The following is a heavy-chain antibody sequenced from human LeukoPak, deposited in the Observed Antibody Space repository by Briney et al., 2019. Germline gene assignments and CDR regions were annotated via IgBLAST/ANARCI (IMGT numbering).Heavy chain of an antibody. CDR2: ISSSSSYI. V-gene: IGHV3-21*01. Sequence: GGSLRLSCAASGFTFSNYNMNWVRQAPGKGLEWVSSISSSSSYIYYADSVKGRFTISRDNTRNSLYLQMNSLRAEDTAVYYCARDSPYGTAGYWGQGTLVTVSS. J-gene: IGHJ4*02. CDR3: ARDSPYGTAGY. D-gene: IGHD2-8*02. CDR1: GFTFSNYN.